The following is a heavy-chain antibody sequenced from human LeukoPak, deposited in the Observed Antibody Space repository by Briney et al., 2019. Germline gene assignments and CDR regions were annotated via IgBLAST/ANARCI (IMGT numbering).Heavy chain of an antibody. V-gene: IGHV3-33*06. CDR3: ANEIRPNDY. J-gene: IGHJ4*02. CDR1: GFTFSSYG. CDR2: IWYDGSNK. Sequence: TGGSLRLSCAASGFTFSSYGMHWVRQAPGKGLEWVAVIWYDGSNKYYADSVKGRFTISRDNSKNTLYLQMNNLRADDTAVYYCANEIRPNDYWGQGTLVTVSS. D-gene: IGHD4-17*01.